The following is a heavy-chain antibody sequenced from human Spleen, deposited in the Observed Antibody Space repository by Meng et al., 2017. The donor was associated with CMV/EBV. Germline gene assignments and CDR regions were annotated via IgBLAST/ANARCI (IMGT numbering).Heavy chain of an antibody. J-gene: IGHJ1*01. CDR1: GFTFISYS. CDR2: ISTSSSYI. Sequence: GGSLRLSCAASGFTFISYSMNWVRQAPGKGLEWVSSISTSSSYIYYADSVKGRFTISRDNAKNSLYLQMNSLRAEDTAVYYCAKVGVLGASKHFQHWGPPTLLTASS. CDR3: AKVGVLGASKHFQH. D-gene: IGHD1-26*01. V-gene: IGHV3-21*01.